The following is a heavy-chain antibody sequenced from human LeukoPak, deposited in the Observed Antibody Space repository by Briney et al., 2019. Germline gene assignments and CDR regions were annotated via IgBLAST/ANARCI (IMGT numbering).Heavy chain of an antibody. J-gene: IGHJ4*02. CDR3: ARHTYYDYVWGSYHRRSFDY. CDR1: GYTFTSYD. D-gene: IGHD3-16*02. Sequence: ASVKVSCKASGYTFTSYDINWVRQATGQGLEWMGWMNPNSGNTGYAQKFQGRVTMTRNTSISTAYMELSSLRSEDTAVYYCARHTYYDYVWGSYHRRSFDYWGQGTLVTVSS. V-gene: IGHV1-8*01. CDR2: MNPNSGNT.